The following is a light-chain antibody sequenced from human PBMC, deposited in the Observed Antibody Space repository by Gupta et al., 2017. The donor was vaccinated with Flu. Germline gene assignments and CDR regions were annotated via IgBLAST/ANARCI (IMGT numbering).Light chain of an antibody. CDR3: QQSDSNPQTT. CDR2: AAS. CDR1: QSSSSY. Sequence: DIQMTQSPSSLSASVGDRVTITCRASQSSSSYLNWYKQKPGKAPKLLIYAASSLQSGVPSRFSGSAYGTDFTLTISSRQPEDFATYYCQQSDSNPQTTFGQGTQVEIK. J-gene: IGKJ5*01. V-gene: IGKV1-39*01.